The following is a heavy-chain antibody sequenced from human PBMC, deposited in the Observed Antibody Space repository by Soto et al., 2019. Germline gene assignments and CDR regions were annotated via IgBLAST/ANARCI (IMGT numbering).Heavy chain of an antibody. CDR2: ISPDGSNR. CDR1: GFRFSSYG. CDR3: TNPRSSLQWPPFDP. V-gene: IGHV3-30*18. D-gene: IGHD6-19*01. J-gene: IGHJ5*02. Sequence: QVKLVESGGGVVQPGRSLRLSCAASGFRFSSYGMHWVRQAPGKGLEWVALISPDGSNREYADSVKGRFTISRDNSKNTLYLHMISLRVEDTAVYYCTNPRSSLQWPPFDPWGHGTLVTVSS.